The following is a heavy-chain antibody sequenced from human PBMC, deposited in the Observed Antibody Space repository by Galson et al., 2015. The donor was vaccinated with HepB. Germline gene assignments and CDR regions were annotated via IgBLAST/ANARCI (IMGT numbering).Heavy chain of an antibody. D-gene: IGHD2-2*01. CDR2: IIPIFGTA. J-gene: IGHJ3*02. Sequence: SVKVSCKASGGTFSSYAISWVRQAPGQGLEWMGGIIPIFGTANYAQKFQGRVTITADESTSTAYMELSSLRSEDTAVYYCASRSYCSSTSCLRPGAFDIWGQGTMVTVSS. CDR3: ASRSYCSSTSCLRPGAFDI. CDR1: GGTFSSYA. V-gene: IGHV1-69*13.